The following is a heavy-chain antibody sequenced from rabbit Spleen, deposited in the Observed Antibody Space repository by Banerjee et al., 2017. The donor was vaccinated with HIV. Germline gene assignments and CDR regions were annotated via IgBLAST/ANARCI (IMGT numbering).Heavy chain of an antibody. CDR2: SFAGSTGTT. CDR3: ARDPSGREDFDL. Sequence: LEESGGGLVKPGGTLTLTCTVSGFSFSSNWIYWVRQAPGKGLEWIGTSFAGSTGTTDYASWAKGRFTISKTSSTTVTLQMTSLTAADTATYFCARDPSGREDFDLWGPGTLVTVS. D-gene: IGHD1-1*01. CDR1: GFSFSSNW. J-gene: IGHJ6*01. V-gene: IGHV1S45*01.